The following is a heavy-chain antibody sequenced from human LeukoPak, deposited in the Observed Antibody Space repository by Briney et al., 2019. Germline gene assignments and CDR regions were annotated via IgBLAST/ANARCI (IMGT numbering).Heavy chain of an antibody. Sequence: SETLSLTCAVYGGSISSYYWSWIRQPPGKGLEWIGYIYYSGSTNYNPSLKSRVTISVDTSKNQFSLKLSSVTAADTAVYYCARLVAGSYGSGAFDIWGQGTMVTVSS. J-gene: IGHJ3*02. CDR3: ARLVAGSYGSGAFDI. D-gene: IGHD3-16*01. CDR2: IYYSGST. CDR1: GGSISSYY. V-gene: IGHV4-59*08.